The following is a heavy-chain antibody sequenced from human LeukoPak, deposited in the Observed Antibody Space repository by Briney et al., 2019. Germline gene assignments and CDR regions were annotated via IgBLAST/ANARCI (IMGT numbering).Heavy chain of an antibody. CDR3: AKDGSALWFGELSYYFDY. D-gene: IGHD3-10*01. Sequence: GGSLRLSCAASEFSVGSNYMTWVRQAPGKGLEWVSLIYSGGSTYYADSVKGRFTISRDNSKNTLYLQMNSLRAEDTAVYYCAKDGSALWFGELSYYFDYWGQGTLVTVSS. V-gene: IGHV3-66*01. J-gene: IGHJ4*02. CDR1: EFSVGSNY. CDR2: IYSGGST.